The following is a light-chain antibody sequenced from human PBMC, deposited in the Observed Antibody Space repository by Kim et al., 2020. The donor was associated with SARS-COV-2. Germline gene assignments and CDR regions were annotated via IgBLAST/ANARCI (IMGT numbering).Light chain of an antibody. CDR2: GKN. J-gene: IGLJ2*01. CDR1: SLRSYY. CDR3: MSRGTSGAVV. V-gene: IGLV3-19*01. Sequence: SSELTQDPAVSVALGQTVRITCRGDSLRSYYATWYQQKAGQAPALVVYGKNNRPSGIPDRCSGSSSGNTASLTNTGAQADDEADYYCMSRGTSGAVVFGGGTQLTVL.